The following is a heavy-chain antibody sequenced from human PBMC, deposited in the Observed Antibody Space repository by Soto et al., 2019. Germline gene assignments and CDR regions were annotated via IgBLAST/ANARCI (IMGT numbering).Heavy chain of an antibody. CDR2: ISGSGGST. Sequence: GGSLRLSCAASGFTFSSYDMSWVRQAPGKGLEWVSGISGSGGSTYYADSVKGRFTISTDNSKNTLNLQMNSLRGEDTAVYYCAKVMTTVTAFDYWGQGTLVTVSS. V-gene: IGHV3-23*01. CDR3: AKVMTTVTAFDY. D-gene: IGHD4-17*01. J-gene: IGHJ4*02. CDR1: GFTFSSYD.